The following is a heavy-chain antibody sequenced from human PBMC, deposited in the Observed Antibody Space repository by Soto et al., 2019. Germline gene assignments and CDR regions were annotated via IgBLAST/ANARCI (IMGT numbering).Heavy chain of an antibody. CDR2: ISGLGDTA. CDR3: ARDDGITFGGVIDPAHFDY. V-gene: IGHV3-23*01. J-gene: IGHJ4*02. CDR1: TFSFRNYA. D-gene: IGHD3-16*02. Sequence: LRLSCAASTFSFRNYAMSWVRQAPGKGLEWVSAISGLGDTAYYADSVKGRFTISRDNSKNTLYLQLNSLRVEDTAIYFCARDDGITFGGVIDPAHFDYWGQGTLVTVSS.